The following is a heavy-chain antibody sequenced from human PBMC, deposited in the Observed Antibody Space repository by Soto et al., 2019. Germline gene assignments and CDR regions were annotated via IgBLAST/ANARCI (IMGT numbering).Heavy chain of an antibody. Sequence: GVSLRRSCAASGFGFSTHDLSWVRQAPGKGLEWLSSITNTGITTHYADSVKGRCTISRENSRNTLHLQMNNLRVDDTAVYYCPKGFDYGDTNHIEHWGQGTRVSLSS. CDR2: ITNTGITT. V-gene: IGHV3-23*01. J-gene: IGHJ4*02. CDR1: GFGFSTHD. D-gene: IGHD4-17*01. CDR3: PKGFDYGDTNHIEH.